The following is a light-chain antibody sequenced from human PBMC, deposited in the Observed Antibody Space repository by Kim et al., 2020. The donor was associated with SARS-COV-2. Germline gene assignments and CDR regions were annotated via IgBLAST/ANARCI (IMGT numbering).Light chain of an antibody. CDR2: GKN. CDR1: SLRSYY. CDR3: NSRDSNYNVV. Sequence: VALGQTVRLTCQGDSLRSYYATWYQQKPGQAPILVIYGKNNRPSGIPDRFSGSSSGNTASLTITGTQAGDEADYYCNSRDSNYNVVFGGGTKLTVL. J-gene: IGLJ2*01. V-gene: IGLV3-19*01.